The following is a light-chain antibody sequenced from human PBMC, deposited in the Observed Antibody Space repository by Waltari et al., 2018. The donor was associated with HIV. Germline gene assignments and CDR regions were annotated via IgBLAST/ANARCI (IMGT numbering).Light chain of an antibody. J-gene: IGLJ7*01. CDR1: VLPKQY. V-gene: IGLV3-25*03. Sequence: SYELTQPPSVSVSPGQTARLTCSGAVLPKQYAYWYQQKPGQAPVVVISKDSERPSGIPERFSGSSSGTTVTLTISGVQAEDEADYYCQSADSSGTYAVFGGGTQLTVL. CDR2: KDS. CDR3: QSADSSGTYAV.